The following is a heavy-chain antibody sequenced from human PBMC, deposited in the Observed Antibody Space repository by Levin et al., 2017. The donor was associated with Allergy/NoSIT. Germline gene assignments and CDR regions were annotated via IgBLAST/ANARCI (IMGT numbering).Heavy chain of an antibody. Sequence: GGSLRLSCAASGFTVSSNYISWVRQAPGQGLEWVSVLYSGCTTYYADSVKGRFTISRDNSKNTPHLQMNSLIAADTAAYYCARDRAPPSAWYFDVSGRGTLVTVYS. CDR2: LYSGCTT. V-gene: IGHV3-53*01. CDR1: GFTVSSNY. CDR3: ARDRAPPSAWYFDV. J-gene: IGHJ2*01. D-gene: IGHD4/OR15-4a*01.